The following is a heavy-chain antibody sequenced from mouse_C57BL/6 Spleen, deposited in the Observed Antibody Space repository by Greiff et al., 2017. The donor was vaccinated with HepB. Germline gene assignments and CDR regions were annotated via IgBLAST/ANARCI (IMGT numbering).Heavy chain of an antibody. D-gene: IGHD2-2*01. CDR3: ARYGYPLYWYFDV. CDR2: IDPSDSYT. Sequence: QVQLQQPGAELVKPGASVKLSCKASGYTFTSYWMQWVKQRPGQGLEWIGEIDPSDSYTNYNQKFKGKATLTVDTSSSTADMQLSSLTSEDSSVYYCARYGYPLYWYFDVWGTGTTVTVSS. J-gene: IGHJ1*03. CDR1: GYTFTSYW. V-gene: IGHV1-50*01.